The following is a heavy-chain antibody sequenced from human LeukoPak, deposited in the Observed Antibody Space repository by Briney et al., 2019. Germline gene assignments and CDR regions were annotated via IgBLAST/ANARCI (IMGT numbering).Heavy chain of an antibody. V-gene: IGHV4-59*01. D-gene: IGHD3-10*01. Sequence: SETLSLTCTVSGGSISSYYWSWIRQPPGKGLEWIGYIYYSGSTNYNPSLKSRVTISVDTSKNQFSLKLSSVTAADTAVYYCARGRYWWAYYYYYYMDVWGKGTTVTISS. J-gene: IGHJ6*03. CDR1: GGSISSYY. CDR3: ARGRYWWAYYYYYYMDV. CDR2: IYYSGST.